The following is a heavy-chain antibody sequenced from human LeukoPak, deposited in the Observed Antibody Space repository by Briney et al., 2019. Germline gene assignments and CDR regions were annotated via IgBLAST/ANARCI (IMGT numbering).Heavy chain of an antibody. J-gene: IGHJ4*02. CDR2: IYSGGNI. V-gene: IGHV3-53*01. Sequence: GGSLRLSCAASGFTVSSTYMSWVRQAPGKGLEWVSVIYSGGNIYYIDSVKGRFTISRDTSKNTLYLQMDSLRAEDTAVYFCASRHCSGGGCYFAGADPFDYWGQGTLVTVSS. CDR1: GFTVSSTY. D-gene: IGHD2-15*01. CDR3: ASRHCSGGGCYFAGADPFDY.